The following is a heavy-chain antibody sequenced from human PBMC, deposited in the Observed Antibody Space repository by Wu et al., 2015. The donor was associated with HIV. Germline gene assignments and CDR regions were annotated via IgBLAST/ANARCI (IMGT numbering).Heavy chain of an antibody. J-gene: IGHJ5*02. CDR3: AILGATVVVTTGPGGP. CDR1: GGAFTTSA. D-gene: IGHD2-21*02. Sequence: QVQLVQSGAEVKKPGSSVKVSCKGSGGAFTTSAINWVRQAPGQGLEWMGMIIPLYGTPNYAQKFEGRITINTDESTNTVYMGLRSLTYDDTAVYYCAILGATVVVTTGPGGPWGQGTPVTVSS. CDR2: IIPLYGTP. V-gene: IGHV1-69*05.